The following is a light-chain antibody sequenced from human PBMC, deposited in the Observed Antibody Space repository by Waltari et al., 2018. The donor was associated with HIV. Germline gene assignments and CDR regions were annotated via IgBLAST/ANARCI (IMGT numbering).Light chain of an antibody. J-gene: IGLJ2*01. V-gene: IGLV3-19*01. Sequence: SSELTQDPAVSVALGQTVRITCQGDTLRKFYPSWYQQKPGQAPVLVIYGNNNRPSGIPDRFSRSTSGTTASLIITGAQAEDEADYYCNSRDSKINISFGGGTRLTVL. CDR2: GNN. CDR3: NSRDSKINIS. CDR1: TLRKFY.